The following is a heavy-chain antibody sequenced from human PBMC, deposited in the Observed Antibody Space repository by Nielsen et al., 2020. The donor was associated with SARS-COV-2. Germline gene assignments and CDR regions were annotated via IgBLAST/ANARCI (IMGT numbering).Heavy chain of an antibody. D-gene: IGHD4-17*01. Sequence: WIRQPPGKGLEWVSYISSSSSAIYYADSVKGRFTISRDNAKNSLYLQMNSLRDEDTAVYYCARERTTVTTRFIFYYYGVDVWGQGTTVTVSS. J-gene: IGHJ6*02. V-gene: IGHV3-48*02. CDR2: ISSSSSAI. CDR3: ARERTTVTTRFIFYYYGVDV.